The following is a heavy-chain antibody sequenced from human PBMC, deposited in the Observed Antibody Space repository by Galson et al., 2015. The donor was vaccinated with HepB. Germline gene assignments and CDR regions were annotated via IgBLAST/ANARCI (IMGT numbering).Heavy chain of an antibody. J-gene: IGHJ4*02. V-gene: IGHV3-30*18. CDR3: AKEASVAGDYYFDY. D-gene: IGHD6-19*01. CDR1: GFTFSRYG. CDR2: ISYDGSNR. Sequence: SLRLSCAASGFTFSRYGMHWVRQAPGKGLEWVAVISYDGSNRYYADSVKGRFTISRDNSKNTLYLQMNSLRAEDTAVYYCAKEASVAGDYYFDYWGQGTLVTVSS.